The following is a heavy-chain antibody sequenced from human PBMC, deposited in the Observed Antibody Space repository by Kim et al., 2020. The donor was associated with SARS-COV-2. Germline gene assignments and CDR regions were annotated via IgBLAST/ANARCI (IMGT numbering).Heavy chain of an antibody. CDR1: GVSLSTGGVD. Sequence: SGPTLVKRTQTLTLTCTFSGVSLSTGGVDVAWIRQPPGKALEWLALFYGDDDKCYSPSLRSRLTITRDTAKNHVVLTMTDLDPVDTATYFCAHRGGYDSGVSFDCWGQGTLVTVSS. CDR2: FYGDDDK. D-gene: IGHD5-12*01. J-gene: IGHJ4*02. V-gene: IGHV2-5*02. CDR3: AHRGGYDSGVSFDC.